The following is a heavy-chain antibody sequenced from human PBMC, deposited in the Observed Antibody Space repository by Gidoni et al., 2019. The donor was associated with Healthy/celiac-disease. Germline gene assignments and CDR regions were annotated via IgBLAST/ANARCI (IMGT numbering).Heavy chain of an antibody. CDR3: ARERIAAAGTRGWFDP. CDR1: GGTFSSYA. V-gene: IGHV1-69*06. Sequence: ASGGTFSSYAISWVRQAPGQGLEWMGGIIPIFGTATYAQKFQGRVTITADKTTSTAYMELSSLRSEDTAVYYCARERIAAAGTRGWFDPWGQGTLVTVSS. J-gene: IGHJ5*02. D-gene: IGHD6-13*01. CDR2: IIPIFGTA.